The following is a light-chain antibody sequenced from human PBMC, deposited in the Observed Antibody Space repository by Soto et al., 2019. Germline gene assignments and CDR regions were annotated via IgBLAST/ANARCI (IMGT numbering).Light chain of an antibody. V-gene: IGKV3-20*01. CDR1: QTVTTNY. CDR3: QQYGSSVFT. J-gene: IGKJ2*01. CDR2: GAS. Sequence: ETVLTQSPGTLSLSPGETATLSCRASQTVTTNYLACYQQKPDQAPRLLIYGASSRATGIPDRFSGSGSGTDFTLTISRLEPEDFGVYYCQQYGSSVFTFGQGTKLEIK.